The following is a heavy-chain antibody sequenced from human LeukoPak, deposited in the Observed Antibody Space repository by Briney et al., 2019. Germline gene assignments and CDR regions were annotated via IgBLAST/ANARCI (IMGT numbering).Heavy chain of an antibody. CDR1: GGTFSSYA. D-gene: IGHD6-13*01. CDR2: IIPIFGTA. CDR3: ARGIAALPEYYYMDV. J-gene: IGHJ6*03. Sequence: PVASVKVSCKASGGTFSSYAISWVRQAPGQGLEWMGGIIPIFGTANYAQKFQGRVTIITDESTSTAYMELSSLRSEDTAVYYCARGIAALPEYYYMDVWGKGTTVTVSS. V-gene: IGHV1-69*05.